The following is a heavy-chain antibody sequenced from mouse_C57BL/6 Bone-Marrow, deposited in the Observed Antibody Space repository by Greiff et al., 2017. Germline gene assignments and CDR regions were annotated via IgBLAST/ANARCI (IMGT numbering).Heavy chain of an antibody. CDR1: EYEFPSHD. Sequence: EVKLLESGGGLVQPGESLKLSCESNEYEFPSHDMSWVRKTPEKRLELVAAINSDGGSTYYPDTMERRFIISRDNTKKTLYLQMSSLRSEDTALYYCARQSYYGSSWYFDVWGTGTTVTVSS. D-gene: IGHD1-1*01. J-gene: IGHJ1*03. CDR2: INSDGGST. V-gene: IGHV5-2*01. CDR3: ARQSYYGSSWYFDV.